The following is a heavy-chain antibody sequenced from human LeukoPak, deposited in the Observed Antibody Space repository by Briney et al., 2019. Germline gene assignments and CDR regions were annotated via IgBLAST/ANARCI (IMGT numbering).Heavy chain of an antibody. CDR2: VIPIFGTA. V-gene: IGHV1-69*06. CDR3: ARGRGSTSCYYFDY. D-gene: IGHD2-2*01. J-gene: IGHJ4*02. CDR1: GGTFRNYA. Sequence: ASVKVSCKASGGTFRNYAISWVRQAPGQGLEWMGGVIPIFGTANYAQKFQGRVTITADKSTTTAYMELSSLRAEDTAVYYCARGRGSTSCYYFDYWGQGALVTVSS.